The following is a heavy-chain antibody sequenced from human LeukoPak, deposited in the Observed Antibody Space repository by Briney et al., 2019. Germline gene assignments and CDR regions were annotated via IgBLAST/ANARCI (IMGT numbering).Heavy chain of an antibody. D-gene: IGHD3-10*01. J-gene: IGHJ4*02. CDR2: IYSGGST. CDR3: AKDLHYGSADY. CDR1: GFTFRTYG. Sequence: GGSLRLSCAASGFTFRTYGMNWVRQAPGKGLEWVSVIYSGGSTYYADSVKGRFTISRDNSKNTLYLQMNSLRAEDTAVYYCAKDLHYGSADYWGQGTLVTVSS. V-gene: IGHV3-66*01.